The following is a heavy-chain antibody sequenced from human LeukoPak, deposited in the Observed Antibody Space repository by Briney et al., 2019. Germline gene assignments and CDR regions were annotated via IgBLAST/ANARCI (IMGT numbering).Heavy chain of an antibody. CDR1: GGSISSYY. J-gene: IGHJ3*02. V-gene: IGHV4-59*12. CDR3: ARDGRDYGDYPAFDI. CDR2: IYYSGST. D-gene: IGHD4-17*01. Sequence: PSETLSLTCTVSGGSISSYYWSWIRQPPGKGLEWIGYIYYSGSTYYNPSLKSRVTISVDTSKNQFSLKLSSVTAADTAVYYCARDGRDYGDYPAFDIWGQGTMVTVSS.